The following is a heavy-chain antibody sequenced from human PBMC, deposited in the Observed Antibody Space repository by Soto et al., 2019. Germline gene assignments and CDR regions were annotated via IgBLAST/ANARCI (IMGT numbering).Heavy chain of an antibody. CDR2: IYWDDDK. D-gene: IGHD3-22*01. J-gene: IGHJ4*02. CDR3: ANRPGFTMSFDY. CDR1: GFSLSTYGVG. Sequence: QITLQESGPTLVKPTQTLTLTCNISGFSLSTYGVGVAWVRQPPGKALEWLALIYWDDDKRYRPPLETRLTITPDTSKNHVVLTMTNMHPVDTGTYSCANRPGFTMSFDYWGQGALVTVSS. V-gene: IGHV2-5*02.